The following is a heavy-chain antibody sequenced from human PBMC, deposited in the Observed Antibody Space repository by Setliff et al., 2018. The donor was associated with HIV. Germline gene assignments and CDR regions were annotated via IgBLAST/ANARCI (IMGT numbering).Heavy chain of an antibody. CDR2: FIPRLNIA. V-gene: IGHV1-69*04. CDR3: AREYCSDSNCYLAPLHS. J-gene: IGHJ4*02. Sequence: GASVKVSCKAYEGTFSSYGITWVRQAPGQGLECVGTFIPRLNIATIAQNFQDRVTMTADESTSTAYMEVSRLSSEDTAIYYCAREYCSDSNCYLAPLHSWGQGTPVTVSS. D-gene: IGHD2-2*01. CDR1: EGTFSSYG.